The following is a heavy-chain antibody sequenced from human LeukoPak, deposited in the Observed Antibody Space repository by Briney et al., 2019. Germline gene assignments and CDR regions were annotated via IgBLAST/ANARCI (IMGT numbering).Heavy chain of an antibody. D-gene: IGHD3-3*01. V-gene: IGHV3-21*01. CDR2: ISSGGSYI. J-gene: IGHJ6*02. CDR1: GFTFSSYA. Sequence: PGGSLRLSCAASGFTFSSYAMSWVRQAPGKGLEWVSSISSGGSYIYYADSVKGRFTISRDNAKKSLYLQMNSLKAEDTAVYYCARVFFNQYGMDVWGQGTTVTVSS. CDR3: ARVFFNQYGMDV.